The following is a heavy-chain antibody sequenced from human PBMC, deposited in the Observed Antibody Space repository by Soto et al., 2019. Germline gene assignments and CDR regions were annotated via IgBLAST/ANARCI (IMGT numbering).Heavy chain of an antibody. CDR2: ISSSSSYI. D-gene: IGHD2-2*01. CDR1: GFTFSSYS. V-gene: IGHV3-21*01. J-gene: IGHJ3*02. CDR3: ARVGGGYQLLHAFDI. Sequence: PGGSLRLSCAASGFTFSSYSMNWVRQAPGKGLEWVSSISSSSSYIYYADSVKGRFTISRDNAKNSLYLQVNSLRAEDTAVYYCARVGGGYQLLHAFDIWGQGTMVTVSS.